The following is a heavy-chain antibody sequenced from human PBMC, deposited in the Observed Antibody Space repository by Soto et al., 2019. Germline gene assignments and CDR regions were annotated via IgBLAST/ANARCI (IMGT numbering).Heavy chain of an antibody. J-gene: IGHJ4*02. CDR1: RFTFNRQA. Sequence: EVQLLESGGGLVQPGGSLRLSCAASRFTFNRQAMSWVRQAPGKGLEWVSAISGSGSKTYYADSVKGRFAISRDNSKNTLYLQMNSLRDEDTAVYYCAKENMARGGLFDDWGQGTLVTVSS. D-gene: IGHD3-10*01. CDR2: ISGSGSKT. CDR3: AKENMARGGLFDD. V-gene: IGHV3-23*01.